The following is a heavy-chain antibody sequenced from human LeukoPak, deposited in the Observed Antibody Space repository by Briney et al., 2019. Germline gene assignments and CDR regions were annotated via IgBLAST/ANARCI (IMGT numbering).Heavy chain of an antibody. CDR3: ARGRSYSSSWYADFDY. D-gene: IGHD6-13*01. Sequence: SETLSLTCAVYGGSFSGYYWSWIRQPPGKGLEWIGEINHSGSTNYNPSLKSRVTISVDTSKNQFSLKLSSVTAADTAVYYCARGRSYSSSWYADFDYWGQGTLVTVPS. V-gene: IGHV4-34*01. J-gene: IGHJ4*02. CDR2: INHSGST. CDR1: GGSFSGYY.